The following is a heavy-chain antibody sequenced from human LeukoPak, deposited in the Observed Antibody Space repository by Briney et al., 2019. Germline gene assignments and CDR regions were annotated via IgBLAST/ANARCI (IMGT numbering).Heavy chain of an antibody. Sequence: PGGSLRLSCAASGFTVSSMYMSWVRQAPGKGLEWVSIIFAGGSTSYADSVKGRFTISRDNSRNTLYLQMNSLRAEDTAVYYCARDRSGTFDYWGQGTLVTVSS. J-gene: IGHJ4*02. CDR1: GFTVSSMY. V-gene: IGHV3-53*01. CDR2: IFAGGST. D-gene: IGHD2-15*01. CDR3: ARDRSGTFDY.